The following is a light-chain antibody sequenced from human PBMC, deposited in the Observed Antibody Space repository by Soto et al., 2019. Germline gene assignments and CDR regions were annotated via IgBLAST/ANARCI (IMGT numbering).Light chain of an antibody. CDR2: QDR. Sequence: SYELTQPPSVSVSPGQTASITCSGDKLGDKYACWYQQKPGQSPVLVIYQDRKRPSGIPERFSGSNSGNTATLTISGTQAMDEADYYCQAWDRGIVVFGGGTKVTVL. V-gene: IGLV3-1*01. CDR3: QAWDRGIVV. CDR1: KLGDKY. J-gene: IGLJ3*02.